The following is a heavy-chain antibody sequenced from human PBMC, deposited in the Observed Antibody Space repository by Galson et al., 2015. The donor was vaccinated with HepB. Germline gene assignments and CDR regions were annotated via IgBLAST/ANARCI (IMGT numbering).Heavy chain of an antibody. CDR2: INAGNGNT. V-gene: IGHV1-3*01. Sequence: SVKVSCKASGYTFTSYAMHWVRQAPGQRLEWMGWINAGNGNTKYSQKFQGRVTITRDTSVSTAYMELSSLRSEDTAVYYCARVLGVVVAATRGALDPWGQGTLVTVSS. CDR3: ARVLGVVVAATRGALDP. D-gene: IGHD2-15*01. J-gene: IGHJ5*02. CDR1: GYTFTSYA.